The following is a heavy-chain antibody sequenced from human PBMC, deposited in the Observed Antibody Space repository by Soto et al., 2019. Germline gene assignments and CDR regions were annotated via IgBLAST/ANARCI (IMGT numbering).Heavy chain of an antibody. Sequence: EVQLLESGGGLVQPGGSLRLSCVASGFTFSNYAMSWVRQAPGKGLEWVSAISGGVINTYYADSVKGRFTISRDNSKNTMYLQMNSLRAEDTALYYCAKSGGYCTTGVCSSDYWGQGTLVTVSS. CDR2: ISGGVINT. D-gene: IGHD2-8*01. CDR1: GFTFSNYA. CDR3: AKSGGYCTTGVCSSDY. J-gene: IGHJ4*02. V-gene: IGHV3-23*01.